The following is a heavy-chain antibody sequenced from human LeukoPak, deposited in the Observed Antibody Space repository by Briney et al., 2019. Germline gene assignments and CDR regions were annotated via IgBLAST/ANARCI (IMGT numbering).Heavy chain of an antibody. CDR2: IYNGGST. J-gene: IGHJ3*02. V-gene: IGHV3-53*01. CDR3: ARGLFDWAFDI. D-gene: IGHD3-9*01. CDR1: GLTVSSNY. Sequence: QPGGSLRLSCAASGLTVSSNYTSWVRQAPEKGLEWVSVIYNGGSTYRADSVKGRFTISRDNSKNTLYLQMNSLRAEDTAVYYCARGLFDWAFDIGSQGTMVTVSS.